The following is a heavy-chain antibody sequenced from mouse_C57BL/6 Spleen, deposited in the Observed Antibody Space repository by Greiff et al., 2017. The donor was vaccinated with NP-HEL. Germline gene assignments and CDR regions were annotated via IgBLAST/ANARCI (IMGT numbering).Heavy chain of an antibody. J-gene: IGHJ1*03. CDR3: ARGGNYSNYSWYFDV. Sequence: QVQLQQPGAELVKPGASVKMSCKASGYTFTSYWITWVKQRPGQGLEWIGDIYPGSGSTNYNEKFKSKATLTVDTSSSTAYMQLSSLTSEDSAVYYCARGGNYSNYSWYFDVWGTGTTVTVSS. D-gene: IGHD2-5*01. V-gene: IGHV1-55*01. CDR1: GYTFTSYW. CDR2: IYPGSGST.